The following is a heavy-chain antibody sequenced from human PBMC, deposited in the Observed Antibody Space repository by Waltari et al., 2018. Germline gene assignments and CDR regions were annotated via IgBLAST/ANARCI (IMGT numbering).Heavy chain of an antibody. V-gene: IGHV3-7*01. D-gene: IGHD2-2*02. J-gene: IGHJ4*02. CDR3: ARDIPAGNSFLDY. CDR1: GFTFSNYW. CDR2: INEDGSAR. Sequence: EVQLVESGGGLVQPGGSLRLSCVVSGFTFSNYWMTWVRQAPGKELQWVANINEDGSARSYVDSLSGRFTISRDNAKMSLYLQINSLRAEDTAVYYCARDIPAGNSFLDYWGQGTQVTVSS.